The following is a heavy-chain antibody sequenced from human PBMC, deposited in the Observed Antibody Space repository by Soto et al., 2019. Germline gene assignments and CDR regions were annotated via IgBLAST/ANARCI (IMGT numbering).Heavy chain of an antibody. Sequence: GASVKVSCKASGGTFSSYTISWVRQSTGQGLEWMGRIIPILGIANYAQKFQGRVTITADKSTSTAYMELSSLRSEDTAVYYCARDFEGYCSGGSCYGFDPWGQGTLVTVSS. D-gene: IGHD2-15*01. V-gene: IGHV1-69*04. CDR2: IIPILGIA. CDR1: GGTFSSYT. CDR3: ARDFEGYCSGGSCYGFDP. J-gene: IGHJ5*02.